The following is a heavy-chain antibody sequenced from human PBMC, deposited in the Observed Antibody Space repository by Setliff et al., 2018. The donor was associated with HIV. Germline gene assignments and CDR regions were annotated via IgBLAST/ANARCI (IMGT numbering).Heavy chain of an antibody. CDR3: ARAGSSRYFDY. J-gene: IGHJ4*02. Sequence: PGGSLRLSCAASEFTFSSYAMHWVRQAPGKGLEWVSVISYDGTNKFYADSVRGRFTISRDNSENTLFLQMNSLRPEDTAVYYCARAGSSRYFDYWGQGTLVTVSS. CDR2: ISYDGTNK. D-gene: IGHD2-2*01. V-gene: IGHV3-30*04. CDR1: EFTFSSYA.